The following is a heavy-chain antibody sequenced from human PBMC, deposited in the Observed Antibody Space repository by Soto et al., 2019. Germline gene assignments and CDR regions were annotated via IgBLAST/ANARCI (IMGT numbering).Heavy chain of an antibody. V-gene: IGHV2-5*02. J-gene: IGHJ5*02. CDR1: GFSLTSNGVG. Sequence: QISLKESGPTLVQPTQTLTLTCTFSGFSLTSNGVGVGWIRQPPGKALEWLALIYWDDTERYSPSLKTRLTITKDTSKNQVVLTMTYMDPVDTATYYCAHEGYGSDNWYDHWGQGTLVNVSS. CDR3: AHEGYGSDNWYDH. CDR2: IYWDDTE. D-gene: IGHD6-13*01.